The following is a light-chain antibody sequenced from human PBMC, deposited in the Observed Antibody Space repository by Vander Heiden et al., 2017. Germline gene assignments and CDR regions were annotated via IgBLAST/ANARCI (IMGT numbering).Light chain of an antibody. V-gene: IGKV3-11*01. J-gene: IGKJ1*01. CDR3: QHRSGWLPGT. CDR1: QSVSSY. CDR2: EAS. Sequence: EIVLTQSPATLSLSPGEGATLSCRASQSVSSYLAWYQHKPGQAPRLLIYEASNRATGIPGRLSGTGSGTDFTLTISSREPEDSAVYYCQHRSGWLPGTFGPGTKVEIK.